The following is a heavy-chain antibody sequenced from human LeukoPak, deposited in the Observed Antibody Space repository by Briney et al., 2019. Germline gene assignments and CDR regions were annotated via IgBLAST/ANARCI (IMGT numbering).Heavy chain of an antibody. D-gene: IGHD3-16*01. V-gene: IGHV3-23*01. J-gene: IGHJ6*02. CDR1: GFTFSSYA. Sequence: GGSLRLSCATSGFTFSSYALNWVRQAPGQGLEWVSAISGSGGSTYYPDSVKGRFTISRDTSKNMVYLQLNSLRAEDTAIYYCARFRWGDYYYYGVDVWGQGTTVIVSS. CDR2: ISGSGGST. CDR3: ARFRWGDYYYYGVDV.